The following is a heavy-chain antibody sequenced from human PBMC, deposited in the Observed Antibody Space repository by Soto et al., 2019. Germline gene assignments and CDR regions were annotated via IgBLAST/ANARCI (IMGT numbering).Heavy chain of an antibody. V-gene: IGHV3-48*02. J-gene: IGHJ4*02. CDR2: IHSSSSTI. Sequence: EVQLVESGGGLVQPGGSLRLSCAASGFTFSSYSMSWVRQAPGKGLQWVSYIHSSSSTIKYADSVKGRFTISRDNAKNSLYLQMNSLRDEDTAVYYCAKITTSNYGPVDYWCQGTLVTVSS. CDR1: GFTFSSYS. CDR3: AKITTSNYGPVDY. D-gene: IGHD4-4*01.